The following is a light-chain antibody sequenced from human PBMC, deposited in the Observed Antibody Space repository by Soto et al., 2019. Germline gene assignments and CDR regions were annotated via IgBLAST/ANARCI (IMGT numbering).Light chain of an antibody. V-gene: IGLV2-11*01. CDR1: GSDVGAYIY. J-gene: IGLJ1*01. CDR3: CSSAGSYTHV. CDR2: DVI. Sequence: QALLTQPRSFSGSPGQSFTFSCTGTGSDVGAYIYVSWYQQHPGKAPKLITYDVIKRPSGVPDRFSGSKSGNTASLTISGLQAEEEANYYCCSSAGSYTHVFRTATNAPVL.